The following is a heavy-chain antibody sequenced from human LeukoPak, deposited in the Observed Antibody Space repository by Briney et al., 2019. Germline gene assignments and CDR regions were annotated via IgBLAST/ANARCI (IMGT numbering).Heavy chain of an antibody. Sequence: GGSLRLSCAASGFTFSTCAMSWVRQAPGKGLVWVSRINSDGSITSYADSVKGRFTISRDNAKNTLYLQMNSLRAEDTAAYYCATGSYYSDYWGQGTLVTVSS. J-gene: IGHJ4*02. D-gene: IGHD1-26*01. V-gene: IGHV3-74*01. CDR1: GFTFSTCA. CDR2: INSDGSIT. CDR3: ATGSYYSDY.